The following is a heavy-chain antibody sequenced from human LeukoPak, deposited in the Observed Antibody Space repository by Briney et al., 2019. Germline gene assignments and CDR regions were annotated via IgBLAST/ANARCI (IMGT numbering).Heavy chain of an antibody. CDR1: RLTLSNYD. CDR3: ARLREAAFDI. D-gene: IGHD1-26*01. J-gene: IGHJ3*02. V-gene: IGHV3-13*04. CDR2: IGTAGDT. Sequence: PGGSLRLSCAASRLTLSNYDSHWVRQPTEEGLEWVSAIGTAGDTYYPDSVKGRFTISRENAKNSLYLQMITLRAGDTAVYYCARLREAAFDIWGQGTMVTVSS.